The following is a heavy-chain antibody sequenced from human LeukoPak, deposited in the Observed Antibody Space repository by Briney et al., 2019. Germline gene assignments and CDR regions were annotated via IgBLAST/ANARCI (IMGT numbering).Heavy chain of an antibody. Sequence: GGSLRLSCAASGFTFSSYAMSWVRQAPGKGLEWVSAISGSGGSTYYADSVKGRFTISRDNSKNTLYLQMSSLRAEDTAVYYCAKGSPGLYYYYGMDVWGQGTTVTVSS. CDR3: AKGSPGLYYYYGMDV. CDR2: ISGSGGST. CDR1: GFTFSSYA. J-gene: IGHJ6*02. D-gene: IGHD7-27*01. V-gene: IGHV3-23*01.